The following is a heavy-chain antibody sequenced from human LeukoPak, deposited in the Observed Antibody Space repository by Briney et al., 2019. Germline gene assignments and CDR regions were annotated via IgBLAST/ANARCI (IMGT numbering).Heavy chain of an antibody. CDR2: ISGSGDST. CDR3: AKDTVSKGPTYHIDSGSYYRAY. CDR1: KFTFSNYA. Sequence: GGSLRLSCAASKFTFSNYAMNWVRQAPGKGLEWVSTISGSGDSTYYANSVKGRFTISRDNSKNTLYLQINSLRAEDTAIYYCAKDTVSKGPTYHIDSGSYYRAYWGQGTLVTVSS. D-gene: IGHD3-10*01. V-gene: IGHV3-23*01. J-gene: IGHJ4*02.